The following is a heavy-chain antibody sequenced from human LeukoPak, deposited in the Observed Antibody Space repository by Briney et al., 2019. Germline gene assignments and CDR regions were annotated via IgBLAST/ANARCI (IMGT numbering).Heavy chain of an antibody. J-gene: IGHJ4*02. CDR2: IKQDGSEK. V-gene: IGHV3-7*04. CDR3: ARELLRGAFYAY. D-gene: IGHD2-15*01. CDR1: GFTFSDYW. Sequence: GGSLRLSCAASGFTFSDYWMYWVRQAPGKGLELVAHIKQDGSEKFYLDSVRGRFTISRDNAKNSLYLQMNSLRPEDTAVYYCARELLRGAFYAYWGQGTLVTVSS.